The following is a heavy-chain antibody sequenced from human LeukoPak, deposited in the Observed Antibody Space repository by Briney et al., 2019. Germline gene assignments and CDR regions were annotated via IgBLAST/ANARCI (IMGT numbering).Heavy chain of an antibody. D-gene: IGHD6-13*01. Sequence: ASVKVSCKASGYTFTGYYMHWVRQAPGQGLEWMGWINPNSGGTNYAQKFQGRVTMTRDTSISTAYMELSRLRSDDTAVYYCARAYREQQLPYYYYYMDVWGKGTTVTVSS. CDR2: INPNSGGT. CDR1: GYTFTGYY. CDR3: ARAYREQQLPYYYYYMDV. J-gene: IGHJ6*03. V-gene: IGHV1-2*02.